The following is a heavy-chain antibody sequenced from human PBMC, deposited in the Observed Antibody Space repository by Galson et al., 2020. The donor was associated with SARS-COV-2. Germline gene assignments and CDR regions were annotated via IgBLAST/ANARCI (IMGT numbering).Heavy chain of an antibody. CDR3: ERDPRAYCGGDGYSGSFDP. Sequence: GGSLRLSCAASGFTYSDYGMHWVRQAPGKGLEWVAAIRSGGINKNYADSVKGRFPVSRDNSKNTVYLQMTSLRVDDTAVYYCERDPRAYCGGDGYSGSFDPWGQGTLVTVSS. CDR2: IRSGGINK. V-gene: IGHV3-30*02. CDR1: GFTYSDYG. J-gene: IGHJ5*02. D-gene: IGHD2-21*02.